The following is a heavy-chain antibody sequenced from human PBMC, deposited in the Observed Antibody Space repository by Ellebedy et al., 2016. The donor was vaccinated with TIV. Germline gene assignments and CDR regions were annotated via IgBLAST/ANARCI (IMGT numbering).Heavy chain of an antibody. CDR1: GYTFTSYA. CDR3: ARKSSGYGYGSFGY. V-gene: IGHV1-3*01. D-gene: IGHD5-18*01. CDR2: INAGNGNT. Sequence: AASVKVSCKASGYTFTSYAMHWVRQAPGQRLAWMGWINAGNGNTKYSQKFQGRVTITRDTSASTAYMELSSLRSEDTAVYYCARKSSGYGYGSFGYWGQGTLVTVSS. J-gene: IGHJ4*02.